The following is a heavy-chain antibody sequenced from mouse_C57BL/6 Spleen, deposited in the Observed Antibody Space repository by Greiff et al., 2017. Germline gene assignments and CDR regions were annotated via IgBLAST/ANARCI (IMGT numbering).Heavy chain of an antibody. Sequence: QVHVKQSGAELVRPGTSVKMSCKASGYTFTNYWIGWAKQRPGHGLEWIGDIYPGGGYTNYNEKFKGKATLTADKSSSTAYMQFSSLTSEDSAIYYCARSHGNYEGFAYWGQGTLVTVSA. J-gene: IGHJ3*01. CDR3: ARSHGNYEGFAY. CDR2: IYPGGGYT. CDR1: GYTFTNYW. D-gene: IGHD2-1*01. V-gene: IGHV1-63*01.